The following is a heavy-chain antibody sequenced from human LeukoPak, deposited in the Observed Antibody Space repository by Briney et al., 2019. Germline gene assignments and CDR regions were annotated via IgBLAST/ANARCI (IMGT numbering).Heavy chain of an antibody. Sequence: SEKVSCKASGGTFSSYAISWVRQAPGQGLEWVGGIIPIFGTANYAQKFQGRVTITTDESTSTAYMELSSLRSEDTAVYYCAREAGRIAARPDDYWGQGTLVTVSS. V-gene: IGHV1-69*05. CDR3: AREAGRIAARPDDY. CDR1: GGTFSSYA. J-gene: IGHJ4*02. CDR2: IIPIFGTA. D-gene: IGHD6-6*01.